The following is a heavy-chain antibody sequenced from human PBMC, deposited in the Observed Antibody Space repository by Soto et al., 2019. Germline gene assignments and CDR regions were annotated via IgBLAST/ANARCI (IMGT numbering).Heavy chain of an antibody. CDR2: INHSGST. V-gene: IGHV4-34*01. CDR3: ARAKVGAYDAFDI. D-gene: IGHD1-26*01. Sequence: SETLSLTCAVYGGAFGGYDWSWIRQPPGKGLEWIGEINHSGSTNYNPSLKSRVTISVDTSKNQFSLKLSSVTAADTAGYYCARAKVGAYDAFDIWGQGTRVT. CDR1: GGAFGGYD. J-gene: IGHJ3*02.